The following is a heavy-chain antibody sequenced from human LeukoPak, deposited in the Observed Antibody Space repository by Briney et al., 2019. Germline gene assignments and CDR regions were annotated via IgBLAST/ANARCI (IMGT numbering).Heavy chain of an antibody. J-gene: IGHJ3*02. D-gene: IGHD2-15*01. Sequence: GGSLRLSCAASGFTFSSYAMSWVRQAPGKGLEWVSAISGSGGSTYYADSVKGRFTISRDNSKNTLYLQMNSPRAEDTAVYYCAKYDSGSWYYTAFDIWGQGTMVTVSS. CDR1: GFTFSSYA. CDR3: AKYDSGSWYYTAFDI. V-gene: IGHV3-23*01. CDR2: ISGSGGST.